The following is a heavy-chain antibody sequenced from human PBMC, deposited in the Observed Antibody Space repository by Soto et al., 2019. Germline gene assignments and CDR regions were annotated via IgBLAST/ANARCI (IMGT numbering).Heavy chain of an antibody. Sequence: GGSLRLSCAGSGFTFTNAWMSWVRQAPGKGLEWVGRIKSKTDGGTTDYAAPVKGRFTISRDDSKNTLHLQMNSLETEDTAVYYCTTERYSDSGNSYFSLLVWGHGTLVTVSS. CDR3: TTERYSDSGNSYFSLLV. CDR1: GFTFTNAW. CDR2: IKSKTDGGTT. V-gene: IGHV3-15*01. J-gene: IGHJ4*01. D-gene: IGHD3-22*01.